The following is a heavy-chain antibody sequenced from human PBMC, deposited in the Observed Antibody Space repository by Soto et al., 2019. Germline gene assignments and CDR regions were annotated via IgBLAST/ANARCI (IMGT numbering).Heavy chain of an antibody. Sequence: GVLRLSCAASGFTFSSYSMNWVRQAPGKGLEWVSSISSSSSYIYYADSVKGRFTISRDNAKNSLYLQMNSLRAEDTAVYYCARSSPQYYYDSSGYYSYFDYWGQGTLVTVSS. CDR2: ISSSSSYI. J-gene: IGHJ4*02. V-gene: IGHV3-21*01. CDR1: GFTFSSYS. CDR3: ARSSPQYYYDSSGYYSYFDY. D-gene: IGHD3-22*01.